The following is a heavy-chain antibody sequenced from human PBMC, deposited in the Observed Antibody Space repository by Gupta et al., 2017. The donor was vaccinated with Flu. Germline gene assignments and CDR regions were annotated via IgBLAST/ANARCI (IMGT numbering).Heavy chain of an antibody. Sequence: QLQLQESGPGRVKPSEILSLSCSVSAGSITSHTHHWGWIRRPPGKGLEWIGSVYYSGNIYYSPSLRSRVSISMDTSRNQFSLKLTSVTAADTALYYCAGGGTGYCSGDNCDTDPRVDAYDFWGPGTEVTVSS. CDR3: AGGGTGYCSGDNCDTDPRVDAYDF. CDR2: VYYSGNI. D-gene: IGHD2-15*01. V-gene: IGHV4-39*01. J-gene: IGHJ3*01. CDR1: AGSITSHTHH.